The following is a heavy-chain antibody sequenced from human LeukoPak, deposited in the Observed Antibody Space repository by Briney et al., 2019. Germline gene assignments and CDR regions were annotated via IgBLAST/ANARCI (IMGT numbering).Heavy chain of an antibody. V-gene: IGHV4-59*11. CDR2: IYHSGTT. CDR3: ARDQEHCSGTSCYPYWYDS. D-gene: IGHD2-2*01. CDR1: GASSSDHY. J-gene: IGHJ5*01. Sequence: PSETLSLTCTVSGASSSDHYWNWIRQPPGKGLEWIGYIYHSGTTTYNPSLKSRLTMSIDTSKNQFSLKLSSVTAADTAVYFCARDQEHCSGTSCYPYWYDSWGQGTLVTVSS.